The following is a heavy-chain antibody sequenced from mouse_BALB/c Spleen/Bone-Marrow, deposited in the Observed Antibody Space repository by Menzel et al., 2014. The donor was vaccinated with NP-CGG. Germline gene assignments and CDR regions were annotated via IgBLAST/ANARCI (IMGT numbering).Heavy chain of an antibody. CDR1: DYSFTSYW. D-gene: IGHD2-2*01. Sequence: VQLQQSGAELVRPGASVELSCRASDYSFTSYWVNWVKPRPGQGLEWIGMIHPSDSETRLNQKFKDKATLTVDKSSSTAYMQLSSPTSEDSAVYYCARGGYDGWYFDVWGAGTTVTVSS. J-gene: IGHJ1*01. V-gene: IGHV1-74*01. CDR2: IHPSDSET. CDR3: ARGGYDGWYFDV.